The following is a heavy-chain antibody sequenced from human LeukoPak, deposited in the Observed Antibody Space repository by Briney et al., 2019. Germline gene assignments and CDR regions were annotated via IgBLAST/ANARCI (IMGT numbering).Heavy chain of an antibody. CDR3: AKPPCTSCYLFRMGV. CDR1: GFIFSNYA. J-gene: IGHJ6*02. D-gene: IGHD2-2*01. CDR2: ISGSGGST. Sequence: GGSLRLSCAISGFIFSNYAMSWVRQAPGKGLEWVSTISGSGGSTYDADFVKGRFTISRDNSKNTLYLQMNSLRAEDTAVYYCAKPPCTSCYLFRMGVWGQGTTVTVSS. V-gene: IGHV3-23*01.